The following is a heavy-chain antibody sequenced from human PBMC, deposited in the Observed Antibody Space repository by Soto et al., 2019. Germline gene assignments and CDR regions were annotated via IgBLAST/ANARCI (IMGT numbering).Heavy chain of an antibody. D-gene: IGHD5-18*01. CDR3: ARTLYSYGTDY. CDR2: ISGRGDDT. J-gene: IGHJ4*02. V-gene: IGHV3-23*01. Sequence: GGSLRLSCAPSGFTFSSYAMSWVRQAPGKGLEWVSAISGRGDDTHYADSVRGRFIISRDQSRNTLYLQMNSPSADDTAVYYCARTLYSYGTDYWGQGTLVTVSS. CDR1: GFTFSSYA.